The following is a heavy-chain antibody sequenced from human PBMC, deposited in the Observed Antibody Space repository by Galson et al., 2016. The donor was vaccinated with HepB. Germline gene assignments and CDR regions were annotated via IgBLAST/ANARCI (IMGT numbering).Heavy chain of an antibody. CDR3: ATGQAGDH. V-gene: IGHV4-59*01. CDR2: IYYTGST. J-gene: IGHJ4*02. CDR1: GGSISPYH. Sequence: ETLSLTCSVSGGSISPYHWTWIRQPPGKGLEWIGYIYYTGSTNYNPSLKSRVAMSVDVSRNRFSLRLNFVTTADTAVYYCATGQAGDHWGQGILVSVS. D-gene: IGHD3-10*01.